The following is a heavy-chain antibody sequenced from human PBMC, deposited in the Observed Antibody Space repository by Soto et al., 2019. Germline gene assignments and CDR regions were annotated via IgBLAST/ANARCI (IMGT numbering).Heavy chain of an antibody. CDR1: GGTFSTYD. D-gene: IGHD5-12*01. Sequence: QVQLVQSGAEVKKPGSSVKVSCKASGGTFSTYDICWVRQAPGHGLEWMGGIIPLFGTANYAQQFQGRATIIADESTRTAYMELRRLRSEDTAVYYCAINEGTDGYKFAYWGQGTLVTVSS. J-gene: IGHJ4*02. V-gene: IGHV1-69*01. CDR3: AINEGTDGYKFAY. CDR2: IIPLFGTA.